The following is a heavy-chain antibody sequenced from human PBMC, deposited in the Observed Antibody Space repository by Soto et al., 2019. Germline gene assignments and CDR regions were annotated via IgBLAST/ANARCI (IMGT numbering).Heavy chain of an antibody. CDR3: ANRYCSGGSCYYFDF. CDR1: GFTFSSYG. CDR2: ISYDGSNK. Sequence: GGSLRLSCAASGFTFSSYGMHWVRQAPGKGLEWVAVISYDGSNKYYADSVKGRFTISRDNSKNTLYLQMNSLRAEDTAVYYCANRYCSGGSCYYFDFWGQGTLVTFSS. D-gene: IGHD2-15*01. V-gene: IGHV3-30*18. J-gene: IGHJ4*02.